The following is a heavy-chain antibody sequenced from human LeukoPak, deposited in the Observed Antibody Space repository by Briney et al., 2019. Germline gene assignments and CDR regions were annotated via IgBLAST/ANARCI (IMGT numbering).Heavy chain of an antibody. CDR2: IGAYNGNT. V-gene: IGHV1-18*01. D-gene: IGHD6-19*01. CDR3: ARVNEQWLATYFDY. CDR1: GYTFTSYG. J-gene: IGHJ4*02. Sequence: ASVKVSCKASGYTFTSYGISWVRQAPGQGLEWMGWIGAYNGNTNYAQKLQGRVTMTTDTSTSTACMELRSLRSDDTAVYYCARVNEQWLATYFDYWGQGTLVTVSS.